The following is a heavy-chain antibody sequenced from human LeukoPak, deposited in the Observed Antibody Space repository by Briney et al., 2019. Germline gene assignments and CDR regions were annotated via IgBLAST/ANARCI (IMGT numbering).Heavy chain of an antibody. V-gene: IGHV4-59*08. CDR1: GGPISSHY. Sequence: SETLSLTCTVSGGPISSHYWSWIRQPPGKGLEWIGYISYSGSTNYNPSLKTRVPISVDTSKNQFSLKLRSVTAADTAFYFCSRRVDQGLGTDYWGQGTLVTVSS. J-gene: IGHJ4*02. CDR3: SRRVDQGLGTDY. D-gene: IGHD6-19*01. CDR2: ISYSGST.